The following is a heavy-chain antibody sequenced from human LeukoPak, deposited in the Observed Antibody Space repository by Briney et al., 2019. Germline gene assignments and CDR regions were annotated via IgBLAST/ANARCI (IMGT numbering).Heavy chain of an antibody. V-gene: IGHV3-23*01. CDR1: GFSFSSYA. Sequence: GGSLRLSCAASGFSFSSYAMHWVRQAPGKGLEWVSTTSAGGSSTYYADSVKGRFTISRDNAKNSLYLQMNSLRDEDTAVYYCARVWGLAVAGGEIEYWGQGTLVTVSS. CDR2: TSAGGSST. D-gene: IGHD6-13*01. J-gene: IGHJ4*02. CDR3: ARVWGLAVAGGEIEY.